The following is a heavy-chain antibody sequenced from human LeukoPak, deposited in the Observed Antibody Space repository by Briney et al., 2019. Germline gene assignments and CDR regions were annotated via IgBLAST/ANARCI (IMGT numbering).Heavy chain of an antibody. D-gene: IGHD1-26*01. CDR3: AKRPDSGSYIRD. V-gene: IGHV3-23*01. CDR1: GFTFSSYA. J-gene: IGHJ4*02. CDR2: ISGSGGST. Sequence: GGSLRLSCAASGFTFSSYAMSWVRQAPGKGLEWVSAISGSGGSTYYADSVKGRFTISKDNSKNTLYLQMNSLRAEDTAVYYCAKRPDSGSYIRDWGQGTLVTVSS.